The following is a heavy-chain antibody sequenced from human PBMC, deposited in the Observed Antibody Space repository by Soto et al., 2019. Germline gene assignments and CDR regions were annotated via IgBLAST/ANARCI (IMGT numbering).Heavy chain of an antibody. J-gene: IGHJ4*02. CDR3: AKVTDIVVVVTATDY. CDR1: GFTFSSYA. D-gene: IGHD2-15*01. CDR2: INGSGGST. V-gene: IGHV3-23*01. Sequence: EVQLLESGGGLVQPGGSLRLSCAASGFTFSSYAMSWVRQTPGKGLEWVSGINGSGGSTFYADSVKGRFTISRDNSKNTLYLQMNSLRAGDTAVYYCAKVTDIVVVVTATDYWGQGTLVTVSS.